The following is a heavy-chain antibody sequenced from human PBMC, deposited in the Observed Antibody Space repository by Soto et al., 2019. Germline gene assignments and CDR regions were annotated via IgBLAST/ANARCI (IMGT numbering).Heavy chain of an antibody. Sequence: GASVKVSCKASGGTFSSYAISWVRQAPGQRLEWMGGITPVFGTADYAQSFEDRLTLTADGSTSTLYMELSSLRSDDTAVYYCARSLEGTTVTNWFDPWGQGALVTVSS. CDR1: GGTFSSYA. CDR2: ITPVFGTA. D-gene: IGHD4-17*01. V-gene: IGHV1-69*13. CDR3: ARSLEGTTVTNWFDP. J-gene: IGHJ5*02.